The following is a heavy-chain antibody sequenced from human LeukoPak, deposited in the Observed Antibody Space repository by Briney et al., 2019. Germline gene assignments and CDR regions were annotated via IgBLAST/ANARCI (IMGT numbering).Heavy chain of an antibody. CDR3: AGIVVVPTGYNWFDP. J-gene: IGHJ5*02. CDR1: GYTFTGYY. D-gene: IGHD2-2*01. Sequence: ASVKVSCKASGYTFTGYYMHWVRQAPGQGLEWMGWINPNSGGTNYAQKFQGRFTMTRDTSISTAYMELSRLRSDDTAVYYCAGIVVVPTGYNWFDPWGQGTLVTVSS. V-gene: IGHV1-2*02. CDR2: INPNSGGT.